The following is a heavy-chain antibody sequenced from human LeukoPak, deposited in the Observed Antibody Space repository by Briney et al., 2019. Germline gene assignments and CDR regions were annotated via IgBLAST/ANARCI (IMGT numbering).Heavy chain of an antibody. J-gene: IGHJ4*02. D-gene: IGHD3-3*01. Sequence: PSETLSLTCTVSGGSISSSSYYWGWIRQPPGKGLEWIGSIYYSVSTYYNPSLKSRVTISVDTSKNQFSLKLSSVTAADTAVYYCARRPSPYYDFWSGYRHFDYWGQGTLVTVSS. CDR3: ARRPSPYYDFWSGYRHFDY. CDR2: IYYSVST. CDR1: GGSISSSSYY. V-gene: IGHV4-39*01.